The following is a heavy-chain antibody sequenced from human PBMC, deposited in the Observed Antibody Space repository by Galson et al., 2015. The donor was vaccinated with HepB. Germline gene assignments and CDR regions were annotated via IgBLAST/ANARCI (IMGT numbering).Heavy chain of an antibody. CDR1: GDSVSSNSAA. CDR3: ARLSIAVAGREGFDY. V-gene: IGHV6-1*01. CDR2: TYYRSKWYN. J-gene: IGHJ4*02. Sequence: CAISGDSVSSNSAAWNWIRQSPSRGLEWLGRTYYRSKWYNDYAVSVKSRITINPDTSKNQFSLQLNSVTPEDTAVYYCARLSIAVAGREGFDYWGQGTLVTVSS. D-gene: IGHD6-19*01.